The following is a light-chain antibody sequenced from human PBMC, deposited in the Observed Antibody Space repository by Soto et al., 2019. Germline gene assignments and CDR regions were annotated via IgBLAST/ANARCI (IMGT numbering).Light chain of an antibody. CDR1: SSNVGSYDL. V-gene: IGLV2-14*02. CDR2: EVS. Sequence: QSALTQPASVSGSPGQSITISCTGTSSNVGSYDLVSWYQQHPGKAPKLMIYEVSNRPSGVSPRFSGSKSGNTASLTISGLQAEDEADYYCSSYTSSITRYVFGAGTKLTVL. J-gene: IGLJ1*01. CDR3: SSYTSSITRYV.